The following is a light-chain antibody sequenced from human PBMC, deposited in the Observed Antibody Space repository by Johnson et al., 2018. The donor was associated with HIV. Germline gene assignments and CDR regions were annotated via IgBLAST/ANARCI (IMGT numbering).Light chain of an antibody. V-gene: IGLV1-51*02. J-gene: IGLJ1*01. CDR2: ENN. CDR3: GTWDTSLSPGGV. Sequence: QSVLTQPPSVSAAPGQKVTISCSRSSSNIGNNYVSWYQQLPGTAPKVLIHENNKRPSGIPDRFSGSKSGTSATLGITGLQTGDEADYYCGTWDTSLSPGGVFGTGAKVTFL. CDR1: SSNIGNNY.